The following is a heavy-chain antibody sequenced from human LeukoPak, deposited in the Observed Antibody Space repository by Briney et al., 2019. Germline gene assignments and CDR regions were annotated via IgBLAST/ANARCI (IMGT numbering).Heavy chain of an antibody. D-gene: IGHD6-13*01. CDR1: GGSISSSSYY. CDR3: ARRAALGTFGFDYYYYMDV. V-gene: IGHV4-39*01. J-gene: IGHJ6*03. CDR2: IYYSGST. Sequence: SETLSLTCTVSGGSISSSSYYWGWIRQPPGKGLEWIGSIYYSGSTYYNPSLKSRVTISVDTSKNQFSLKLSSVTAADTAVYYCARRAALGTFGFDYYYYMDVWGKGTTVTVSS.